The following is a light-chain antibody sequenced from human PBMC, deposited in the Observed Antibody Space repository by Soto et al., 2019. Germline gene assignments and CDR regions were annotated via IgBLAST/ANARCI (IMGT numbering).Light chain of an antibody. Sequence: DIQMTQSPSSLSASVGDRVTITCRASQSIATYLNWYQQSPGQAPKLLIFAASSLQSGVPSRFSGSGSGTDFTLTISSLQPEDFATYYCQQTYSSPVTFGGGTKVEIK. J-gene: IGKJ4*01. V-gene: IGKV1-39*01. CDR1: QSIATY. CDR3: QQTYSSPVT. CDR2: AAS.